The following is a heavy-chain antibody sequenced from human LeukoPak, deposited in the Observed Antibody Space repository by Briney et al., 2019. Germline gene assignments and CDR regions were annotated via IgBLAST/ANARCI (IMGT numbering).Heavy chain of an antibody. V-gene: IGHV4-4*07. D-gene: IGHD3-9*01. Sequence: SETLSLTCTVSGGSISSYYWSWIRQPAGKGLEWIGRIYTSGSTNYNPSLKSRVTMSVDTSKNQFSLKLSSVTAADTAVYYCARGSPEPVLRYFDWFGDAFDIWGQGTMVTVSS. J-gene: IGHJ3*02. CDR1: GGSISSYY. CDR2: IYTSGST. CDR3: ARGSPEPVLRYFDWFGDAFDI.